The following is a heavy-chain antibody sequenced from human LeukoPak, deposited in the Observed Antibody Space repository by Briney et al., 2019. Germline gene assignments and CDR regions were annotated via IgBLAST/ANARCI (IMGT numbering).Heavy chain of an antibody. V-gene: IGHV3-11*04. CDR3: ARDLTAAVDY. CDR1: GFTFSDYY. CDR2: LRSSGSTI. J-gene: IGHJ4*02. Sequence: GESLRLSCSVSGFTFSDYYMSGIRQAPARGLQWVSLLRSSGSTIYYAVPEKARFTISRGNAKNALYLQMNSLRAEDTAVYYCARDLTAAVDYWGQGTLVTVSS. D-gene: IGHD2-2*01.